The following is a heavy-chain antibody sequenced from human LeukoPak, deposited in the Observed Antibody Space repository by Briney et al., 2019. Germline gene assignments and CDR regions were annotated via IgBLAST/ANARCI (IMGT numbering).Heavy chain of an antibody. J-gene: IGHJ4*02. CDR2: IYDRGST. V-gene: IGHV4-59*01. CDR1: GGSISSYY. Sequence: SETLSPTCTVSGGSISSYYWSWIRQPPGKGLEWIGNIYDRGSTKYNPSLKSRVTISVDTSKNQFPLRLSSVTAADTAVYYCARGRTFDNWGQGTLVTVSS. CDR3: ARGRTFDN.